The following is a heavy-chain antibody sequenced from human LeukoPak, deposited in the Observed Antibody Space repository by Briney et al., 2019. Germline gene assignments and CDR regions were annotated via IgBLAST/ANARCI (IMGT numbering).Heavy chain of an antibody. J-gene: IGHJ4*02. Sequence: GGSLRLSCAASGFTVSRKYMSWVRQAPGKGLEWVSLIYSGDTTYYADSVKGRFTISRDNSMDTLYLQMNSLRAEDTAVYYCAKRGYYYDSSAYYYFDYWGQGTLVTVSS. CDR3: AKRGYYYDSSAYYYFDY. CDR2: IYSGDTT. D-gene: IGHD3-22*01. V-gene: IGHV3-53*01. CDR1: GFTVSRKY.